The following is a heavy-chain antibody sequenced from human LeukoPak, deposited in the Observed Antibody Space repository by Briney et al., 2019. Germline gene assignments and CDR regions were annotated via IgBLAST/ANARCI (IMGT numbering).Heavy chain of an antibody. CDR1: GGSFSGYY. CDR2: INHSGST. CDR3: ARRIGYCSSTSCFETFYWFDP. D-gene: IGHD2-2*01. J-gene: IGHJ5*02. Sequence: SETLSLTCAVYGGSFSGYYWSWIRQPPGKGLEWIGEINHSGSTNYNPSLKSRVTISVDTSKNQFSLKLSSVTAADTAVYYCARRIGYCSSTSCFETFYWFDPWGQGTLVTVSS. V-gene: IGHV4-34*01.